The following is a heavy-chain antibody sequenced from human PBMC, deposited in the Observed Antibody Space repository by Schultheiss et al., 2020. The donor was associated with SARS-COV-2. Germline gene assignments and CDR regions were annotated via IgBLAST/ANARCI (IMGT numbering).Heavy chain of an antibody. CDR1: GFTFSSYA. D-gene: IGHD3-10*01. J-gene: IGHJ4*02. Sequence: GGSLRLSCAASGFTFSSYAMSWVRQAPGKGLEWVSAISGSGGSTYYADSVKGRFTISRDNSKNTLYLQMNSLKTEDTAVYYCTTGPPLSAARATDYFDYWGQGTLVTVSS. CDR3: TTGPPLSAARATDYFDY. V-gene: IGHV3-23*01. CDR2: ISGSGGST.